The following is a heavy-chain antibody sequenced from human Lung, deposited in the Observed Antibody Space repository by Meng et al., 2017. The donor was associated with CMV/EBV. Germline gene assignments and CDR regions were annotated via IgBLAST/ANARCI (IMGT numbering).Heavy chain of an antibody. CDR3: AKMVRTLAPGGGFDY. D-gene: IGHD4/OR15-4a*01. V-gene: IGHV3-30*02. CDR2: ILYDGSYK. J-gene: IGHJ4*02. CDR1: GFTFSSYG. Sequence: GESLKISCAASGFTFSSYGMHWVRQAPGKGLEWVAFILYDGSYKYSADSVKGRFTISRDNSKNTLYLQMNSLRAEDTAVYYCAKMVRTLAPGGGFDYWGQGTLVXVSS.